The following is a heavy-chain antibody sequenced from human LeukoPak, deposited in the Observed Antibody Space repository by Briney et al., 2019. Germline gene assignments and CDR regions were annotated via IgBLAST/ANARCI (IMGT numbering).Heavy chain of an antibody. J-gene: IGHJ4*02. CDR2: IYSFGNT. CDR3: ARDADFDSSGYYYSSFDY. CDR1: GGSINNYY. V-gene: IGHV4-4*07. Sequence: KPSETLSLTCTVSGGSINNYYWSWIRQPAGKGLEWIGRIYSFGNTKYNPSLKSRVTMSVDTSKNQFSLKLSSVTAADTAVYYCARDADFDSSGYYYSSFDYWGQGALVTVSS. D-gene: IGHD3-22*01.